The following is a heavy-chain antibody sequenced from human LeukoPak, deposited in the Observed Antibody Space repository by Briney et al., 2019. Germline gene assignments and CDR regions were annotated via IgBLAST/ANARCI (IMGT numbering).Heavy chain of an antibody. CDR3: ARGHYDILTASYKWTPDY. J-gene: IGHJ4*02. V-gene: IGHV3-74*01. CDR2: INTYGSTT. D-gene: IGHD3-9*01. CDR1: GFTFSNYL. Sequence: PGGSLRLSCAASGFTFSNYLMHWVRQAPGKGLVWVSRINTYGSTTAYADSVKGRFTTSRDNAKNSLSLQLSSLRAVDTAVYYCARGHYDILTASYKWTPDYWGQGILVTVSS.